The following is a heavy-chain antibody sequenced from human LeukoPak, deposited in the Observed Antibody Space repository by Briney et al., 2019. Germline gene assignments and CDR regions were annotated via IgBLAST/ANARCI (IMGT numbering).Heavy chain of an antibody. D-gene: IGHD6-13*01. CDR2: ISSSGSTI. CDR3: ATNRDSSSWYH. V-gene: IGHV3-11*01. J-gene: IGHJ5*02. Sequence: GGSLRLSCAAPGFTFSDYYMSWIRQAPGKGLEWVPYISSSGSTIYYADSVKGRFTISRDNAKNSLYLQMNSLRAEDTAVYYCATNRDSSSWYHWGQGTLVTVSS. CDR1: GFTFSDYY.